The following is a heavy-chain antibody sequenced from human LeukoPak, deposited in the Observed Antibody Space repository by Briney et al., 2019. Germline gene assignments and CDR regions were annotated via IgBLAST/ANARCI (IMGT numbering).Heavy chain of an antibody. CDR3: ARALGSSSDY. CDR1: GFTLSRPW. J-gene: IGHJ4*02. V-gene: IGHV3-74*01. CDR2: LNDDGSYT. Sequence: GGSVRLSCAASGFTLSRPWMHWVRQAPGKGLVWVSRLNDDGSYTNYADSVKGRFTISRDNAKNTLYLQMHSLGAEDTAVYYCARALGSSSDYWGQGTLVTVSS. D-gene: IGHD1-26*01.